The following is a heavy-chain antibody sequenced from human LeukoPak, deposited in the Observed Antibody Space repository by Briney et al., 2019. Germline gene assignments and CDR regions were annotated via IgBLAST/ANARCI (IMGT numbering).Heavy chain of an antibody. CDR1: GYTFTAYY. Sequence: ASVKVSCKTSGYTFTAYYMHWVRQAPGQGLEWMGWINPNSGGTNYAQKFQGRVTMTRDTSINTAYMDLSSLRSDDTAVYYCARDQTLVGATPKYHFGMDVWGQGATVTVSS. D-gene: IGHD1-26*01. CDR2: INPNSGGT. J-gene: IGHJ6*02. V-gene: IGHV1-2*02. CDR3: ARDQTLVGATPKYHFGMDV.